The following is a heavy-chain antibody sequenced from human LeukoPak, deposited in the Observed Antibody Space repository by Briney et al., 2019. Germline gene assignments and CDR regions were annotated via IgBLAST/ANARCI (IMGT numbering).Heavy chain of an antibody. J-gene: IGHJ4*02. CDR3: ARGPAPDY. D-gene: IGHD3-16*01. Sequence: PGGSLRLSCAASGFTFSSYAMGWVRQAPGKGLEWVSGISGNGDYTYYADSVKGRFTSSRDNSKNTLYLQMNSLRAEDTAIHYCARGPAPDYWGQGTLVTVSS. CDR1: GFTFSSYA. V-gene: IGHV3-23*01. CDR2: ISGNGDYT.